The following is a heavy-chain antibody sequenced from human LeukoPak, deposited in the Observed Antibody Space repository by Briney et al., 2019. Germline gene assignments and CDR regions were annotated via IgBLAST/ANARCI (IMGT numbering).Heavy chain of an antibody. CDR1: GFTFSDYY. J-gene: IGHJ5*02. D-gene: IGHD6-6*01. CDR2: ISSSSSYI. Sequence: GGSLRLSCAVSGFTFSDYYMSWIRQAPGKGLEWVSSISSSSSYIYYADSVKGRFTISRDNAKNSLYLQMNSLRAEDTAVYYCASEGAARRNWFDPWGQGTLVTVSS. CDR3: ASEGAARRNWFDP. V-gene: IGHV3-11*06.